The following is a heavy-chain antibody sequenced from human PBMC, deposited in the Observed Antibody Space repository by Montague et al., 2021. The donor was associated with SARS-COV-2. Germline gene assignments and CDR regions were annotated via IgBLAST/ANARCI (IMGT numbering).Heavy chain of an antibody. CDR1: GGSIITGSNFY. D-gene: IGHD3-22*01. V-gene: IGHV4-61*02. J-gene: IGHJ5*02. CDR2: IHSSGGT. Sequence: TLSLTCAVSGGSIITGSNFYWGWIRQSAGKGLEWIGRIHSSGGTNYHPSLKSLLTMSVDSSANQFSLKLTSVTAADTAVYYCERDYYDSTGLNWFDPWGQGLLVTVSS. CDR3: ERDYYDSTGLNWFDP.